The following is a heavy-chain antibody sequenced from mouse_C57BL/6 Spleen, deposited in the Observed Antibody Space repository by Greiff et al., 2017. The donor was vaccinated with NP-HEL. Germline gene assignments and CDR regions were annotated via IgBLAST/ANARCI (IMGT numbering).Heavy chain of an antibody. J-gene: IGHJ2*01. D-gene: IGHD1-1*01. V-gene: IGHV1-26*01. CDR3: AIYYYGSRGDYFDY. CDR2: INPNNGGT. Sequence: EVQLQQSGPELVKPGASVKISCKASGYTFTDYYMNWVKQSHGKSLEWIGDINPNNGGTSYNQKFKGKATLTVDKSSSTANMELRSLTSEDSAVYYCAIYYYGSRGDYFDYWGQGTTLTVSS. CDR1: GYTFTDYY.